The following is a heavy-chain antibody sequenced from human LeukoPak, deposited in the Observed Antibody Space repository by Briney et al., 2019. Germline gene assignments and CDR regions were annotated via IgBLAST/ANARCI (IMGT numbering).Heavy chain of an antibody. J-gene: IGHJ5*02. CDR2: IYYSGST. CDR1: VGSLSSSSYS. Sequence: SETLSLTCTVSVGSLSSSSYSWGWIRQPPGKGLEGIGIIYYSGSTYYNPSLKSLVTISVDTPKNQFSLNLSSVTAADTAVYYSGRRWGGDTMLRGTYNWFDPWGQGTLVTVSS. CDR3: GRRWGGDTMLRGTYNWFDP. D-gene: IGHD3-10*01. V-gene: IGHV4-39*01.